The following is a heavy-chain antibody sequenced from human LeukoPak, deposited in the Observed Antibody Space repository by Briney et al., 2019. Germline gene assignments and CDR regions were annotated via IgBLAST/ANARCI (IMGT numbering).Heavy chain of an antibody. V-gene: IGHV1-2*02. J-gene: IGHJ4*02. CDR3: ARGYYYDSSGYNDY. D-gene: IGHD3-22*01. Sequence: ASVKVSCKASGYTFTDHYMHWVRQAPGQGLEWMGWINPNSGGTNYAQKFQGRVTMTRDTSISTAYMELSRLRSDDTAVYYCARGYYYDSSGYNDYWGQGTLVTVSS. CDR1: GYTFTDHY. CDR2: INPNSGGT.